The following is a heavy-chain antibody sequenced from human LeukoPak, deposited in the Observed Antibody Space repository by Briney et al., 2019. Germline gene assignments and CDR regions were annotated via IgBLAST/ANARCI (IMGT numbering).Heavy chain of an antibody. CDR3: ARAEGDCSSTSCLGRYYYYGMDV. CDR1: GGSFSGYY. V-gene: IGHV4-34*01. D-gene: IGHD2-2*01. Sequence: SETLSLTCAVYGGSFSGYYWSWIRQPPGKGLEWIGEINHSGSTNYNPSLKSRVTISVDTSKNQFSLKLSSVTAADTAVYYCARAEGDCSSTSCLGRYYYYGMDVWGQGTTVTVSS. J-gene: IGHJ6*02. CDR2: INHSGST.